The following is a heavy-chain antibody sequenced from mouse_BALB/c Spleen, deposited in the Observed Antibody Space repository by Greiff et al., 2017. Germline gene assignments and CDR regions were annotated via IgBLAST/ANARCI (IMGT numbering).Heavy chain of an antibody. V-gene: IGHV2-9*02. CDR2: IWAGGST. D-gene: IGHD2-2*01. CDR1: GFSLTSYG. Sequence: VKLVESGPGLVAPSQSLSITCTVSGFSLTSYGVHWVRQPPGKGLEWLGVIWAGGSTNYNSALMSRLSISKDNSKSQVFLKMNSLQTDDTAMYYCARDGWLRLGYYAMDYWGQGTSVTVSS. J-gene: IGHJ4*01. CDR3: ARDGWLRLGYYAMDY.